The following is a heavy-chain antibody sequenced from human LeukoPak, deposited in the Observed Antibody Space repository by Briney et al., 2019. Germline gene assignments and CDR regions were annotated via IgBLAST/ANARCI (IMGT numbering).Heavy chain of an antibody. J-gene: IGHJ5*02. CDR1: GGTFSSYA. V-gene: IGHV1-69*06. CDR2: IIPIFGTA. D-gene: IGHD3-3*01. Sequence: SVKVSCKASGGTFSSYAISWVRQAPGQGLAWMGGIIPIFGTANYAQKFQGRVTITADKSTSTAYMELSSLRSEDTAVYYCASTRDFLSGPFHRRINWFDPWGQGTLVTVSS. CDR3: ASTRDFLSGPFHRRINWFDP.